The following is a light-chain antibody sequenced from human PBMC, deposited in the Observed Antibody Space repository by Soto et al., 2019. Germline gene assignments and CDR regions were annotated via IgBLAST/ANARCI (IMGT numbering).Light chain of an antibody. J-gene: IGKJ1*01. CDR1: QSVSSHY. CDR2: DES. CDR3: HQYGGSPGT. V-gene: IGKV3-20*01. Sequence: EIVLPQYPGTLSLSPRDRATLSCRASQSVSSHYLAWYQKRTGQAPRLLIYDESTRATVVPDRGSVMGSRTDFTRTISRLEPEDLVVYDGHQYGGSPGTLGQGTKVDI.